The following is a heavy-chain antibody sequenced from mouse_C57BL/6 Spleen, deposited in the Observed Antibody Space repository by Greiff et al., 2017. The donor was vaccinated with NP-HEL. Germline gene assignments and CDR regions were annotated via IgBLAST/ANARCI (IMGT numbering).Heavy chain of an antibody. CDR1: GYTFTSYT. D-gene: IGHD4-1*01. CDR3: AREELGPGFAY. Sequence: VKLQQSGAELARPGASVKMSCKASGYTFTSYTMHWVKQRPGQGLEWIGYINPSSGYTKYNQKFKDKATLTADKSSSTAYMQLSSLTSEDSAVYYCAREELGPGFAYWGQGTLVTVSA. V-gene: IGHV1-4*01. CDR2: INPSSGYT. J-gene: IGHJ3*01.